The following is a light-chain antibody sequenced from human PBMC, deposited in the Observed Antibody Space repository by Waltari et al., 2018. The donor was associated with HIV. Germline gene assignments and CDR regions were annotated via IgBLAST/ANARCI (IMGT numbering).Light chain of an antibody. CDR1: RAHIGSNF. CDR3: AAWDDSLSGVV. Sequence: QSVLTPSPSVSGTPGQRVAIPCSGSRAHIGSNFVFWYQQIPGTAPKLLMYANDERPLGVPDRFSGSKSGTSASLAISGLRPEDEADYYCAAWDDSLSGVVFGGGTKVTVL. J-gene: IGLJ2*01. CDR2: AND. V-gene: IGLV1-47*01.